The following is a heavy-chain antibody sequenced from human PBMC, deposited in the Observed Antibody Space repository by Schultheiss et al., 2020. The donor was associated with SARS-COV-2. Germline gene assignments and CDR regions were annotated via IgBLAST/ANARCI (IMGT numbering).Heavy chain of an antibody. CDR2: IYYSGST. V-gene: IGHV4-34*01. CDR1: GGSFSGYY. Sequence: SETLSLTCAVYGGSFSGYYWSWIRQHPGKGLEWIGYIYYSGSTYYNPSLKSRVTISVDTSKNQFSLKLSSVTAADTAVYYCARKDRSTGDAFDIWGQGTMVTVSS. J-gene: IGHJ3*02. CDR3: ARKDRSTGDAFDI. D-gene: IGHD2-2*01.